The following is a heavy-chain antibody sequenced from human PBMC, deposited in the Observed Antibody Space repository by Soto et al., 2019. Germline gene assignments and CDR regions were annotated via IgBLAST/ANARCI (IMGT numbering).Heavy chain of an antibody. Sequence: QVQLQQSGPGLVKPSQTLSLTCAISGDSVSSRSAVWNWIRQSPSRGLEWLGRTYYRSKWYSEYAVSVRSRITVNADTAKNQFSLQLSSVTAEDTAMYYCAYFAGYDNDWRGWFDPWGQGTLVTVSS. CDR3: AYFAGYDNDWRGWFDP. V-gene: IGHV6-1*01. CDR1: GDSVSSRSAV. CDR2: TYYRSKWYS. J-gene: IGHJ5*02. D-gene: IGHD3-9*01.